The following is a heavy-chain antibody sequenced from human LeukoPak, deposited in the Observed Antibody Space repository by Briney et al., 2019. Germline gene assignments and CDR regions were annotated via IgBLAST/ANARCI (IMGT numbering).Heavy chain of an antibody. CDR2: ISYDGSNK. CDR3: ARDLSSAFDY. J-gene: IGHJ4*02. Sequence: GRSLRLSCAASGFTFSSYAMHWVRQAPGKGLEWVAVISYDGSNKYYADSVKGRFTISRDNSKNTLYLQMNSLRAEDTAVYYCARDLSSAFDYWGQGTLVTVCS. D-gene: IGHD6-19*01. CDR1: GFTFSSYA. V-gene: IGHV3-30*01.